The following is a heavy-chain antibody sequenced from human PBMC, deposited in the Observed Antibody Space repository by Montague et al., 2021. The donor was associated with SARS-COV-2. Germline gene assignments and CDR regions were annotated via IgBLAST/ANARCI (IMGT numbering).Heavy chain of an antibody. J-gene: IGHJ3*02. CDR1: GASVSSSD. V-gene: IGHV4-59*02. Sequence: SETLSLTCTASGASVSSSDWGWIRQSPGKGLEWIGYFYSVGGTDYNPSLKSRVTISRDTSKNQFSLKVRSVTAADTAIYYCARETMTADAFDIWGQGTMVTVSS. CDR2: FYSVGGT. D-gene: IGHD1-14*01. CDR3: ARETMTADAFDI.